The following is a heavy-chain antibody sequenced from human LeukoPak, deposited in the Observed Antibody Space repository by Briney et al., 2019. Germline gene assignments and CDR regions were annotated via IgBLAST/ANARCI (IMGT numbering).Heavy chain of an antibody. Sequence: SGGSLRLSCAASGFTVSSNYMSWVRQAPGKGLEWVSVIYNGGSTYYADSVKGRFTISRHNSKNTLYLQMNSLRAEDTAVYYCARDIVRYCSSTSCSPGGWFDPWGQGTLVTVSS. CDR3: ARDIVRYCSSTSCSPGGWFDP. D-gene: IGHD2-2*01. V-gene: IGHV3-53*04. CDR2: IYNGGST. CDR1: GFTVSSNY. J-gene: IGHJ5*02.